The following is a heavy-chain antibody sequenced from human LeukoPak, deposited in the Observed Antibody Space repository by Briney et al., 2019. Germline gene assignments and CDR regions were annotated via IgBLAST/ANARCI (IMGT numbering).Heavy chain of an antibody. CDR3: ARGSEEYCSGGSCYYSILDY. V-gene: IGHV1-2*02. CDR2: INPNSGGT. CDR1: GYTFTGYY. D-gene: IGHD2-15*01. Sequence: ASVKVSCKASGYTFTGYYMHWVRQASGQGLEWMGWINPNSGGTNYAQKFQGRVTMTRDTSISTAYMELSRLRSDDTAVYYCARGSEEYCSGGSCYYSILDYWGQGTLVTVSS. J-gene: IGHJ4*02.